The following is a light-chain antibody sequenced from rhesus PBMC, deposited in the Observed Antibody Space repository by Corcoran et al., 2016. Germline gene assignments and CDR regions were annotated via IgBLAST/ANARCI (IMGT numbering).Light chain of an antibody. CDR1: QGISSY. V-gene: IGKV1-28*03. CDR2: AAS. Sequence: DIQMTQSPSSLSASVGDTVTITCRASQGISSYLNWFQQKPGKAHKLLIYAASSLESGVPSRFSGSGSVTDFTLNISSLQPEDFAVYYCLQHNSYPYSFGQGTKVEIK. J-gene: IGKJ2*01. CDR3: LQHNSYPYS.